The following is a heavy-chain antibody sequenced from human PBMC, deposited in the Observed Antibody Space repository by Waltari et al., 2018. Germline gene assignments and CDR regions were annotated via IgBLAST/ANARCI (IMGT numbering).Heavy chain of an antibody. V-gene: IGHV4-39*01. J-gene: IGHJ2*01. CDR2: IYYSGST. CDR1: GGSISSSSYY. Sequence: QLQLQESGPGLVKPSETLSLTCTVSGGSISSSSYYWGWIRQPPGKGLEWIGSIYYSGSTYYNPSLKIRVTISVDTSKNQFSLKLSSVTAADTAVYYCARPGGTEPSYWYFDLWGRGTLVTVSS. CDR3: ARPGGTEPSYWYFDL. D-gene: IGHD1-26*01.